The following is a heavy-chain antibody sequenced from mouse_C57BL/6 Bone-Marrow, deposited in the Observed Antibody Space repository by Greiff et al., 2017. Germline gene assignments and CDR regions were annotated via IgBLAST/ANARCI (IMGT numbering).Heavy chain of an antibody. CDR1: GYTFTDYY. CDR2: IYPGRGNT. J-gene: IGHJ4*01. V-gene: IGHV1-76*01. CDR3: ARRTVVAYYARDY. Sequence: VQLQQSGAELVRPGASVKLSCKASGYTFTDYYINWVKQRPGQGLEWIARIYPGRGNTYYNEKFKGKATLTAEKSSSTAYMQLSSLTSEDSAVYFCARRTVVAYYARDYWGQGTSVTVSS. D-gene: IGHD1-1*01.